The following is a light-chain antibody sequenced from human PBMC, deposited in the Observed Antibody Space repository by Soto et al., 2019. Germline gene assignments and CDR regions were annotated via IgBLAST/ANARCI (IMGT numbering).Light chain of an antibody. CDR2: GAS. CDR3: QECNDWPHT. V-gene: IGKV3-15*01. CDR1: QSVSSN. J-gene: IGKJ2*01. Sequence: EIVMTQSPATLSVSPGERATLSCRASQSVSSNLAWYQQKPGQAPRLLIYGASTRATGIPARFSGRGSGTEFTLTISSLQSEACAVYYCQECNDWPHTFGQGTKLEIK.